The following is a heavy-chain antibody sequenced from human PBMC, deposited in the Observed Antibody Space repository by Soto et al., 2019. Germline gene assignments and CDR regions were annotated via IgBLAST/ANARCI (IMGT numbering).Heavy chain of an antibody. CDR1: GFTFGDSY. D-gene: IGHD2-15*01. Sequence: PGGSLRLSCAGSGFTFGDSYMSWIRQAPGKGLEWLSYISPGSRYPSYADSVKGRFTISRDNAKRSLYLQMMSLTAEDTAIYYCVRGGGGGLFDPWGQGTMVTVSS. V-gene: IGHV3-11*06. J-gene: IGHJ5*02. CDR2: ISPGSRYP. CDR3: VRGGGGGLFDP.